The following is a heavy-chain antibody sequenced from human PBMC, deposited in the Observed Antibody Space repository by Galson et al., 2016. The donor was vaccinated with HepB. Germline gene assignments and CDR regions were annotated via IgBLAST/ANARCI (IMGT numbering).Heavy chain of an antibody. V-gene: IGHV1-8*01. CDR2: MNSYSGDT. J-gene: IGHJ6*02. CDR1: GYSFSAHD. Sequence: SVKVSCKASGYSFSAHDINWVRQASGQGLEWMGWMNSYSGDTGYAQKFQDRVTLTGNTSMRTAYMELSSLTSDDTAVYVCARGSLLSFRDLKDSYDYGMDVCGQRTTVTVSS. D-gene: IGHD3-10*01. CDR3: ARGSLLSFRDLKDSYDYGMDV.